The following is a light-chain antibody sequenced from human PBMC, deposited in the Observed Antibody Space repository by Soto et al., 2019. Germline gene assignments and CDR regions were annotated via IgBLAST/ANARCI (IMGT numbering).Light chain of an antibody. J-gene: IGKJ2*01. CDR1: QSISTG. CDR3: QQYNSYSRYT. Sequence: DIQMSQSPSTLSASVGDRVTITCRASQSISTGRAWFQQKPGKAPKLLIYDASSLEGGVPSRFSGSGSGTEFTLTISNLQPDDFATYYCQQYNSYSRYTFGQGTKLEIK. CDR2: DAS. V-gene: IGKV1-5*01.